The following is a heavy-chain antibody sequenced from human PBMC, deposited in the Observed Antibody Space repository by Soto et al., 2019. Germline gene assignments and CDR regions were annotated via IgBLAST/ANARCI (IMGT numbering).Heavy chain of an antibody. CDR2: IIPIFGTA. D-gene: IGHD1-26*01. J-gene: IGHJ6*02. CDR1: GGTFSSYA. Sequence: GASVKVSCKASGGTFSSYAISWVRQAPGQGLEWMGGIIPIFGTANYAQKFQGRVTITADESTSTACMELSSLRSEDTAVYYCARDRDSGSYHHYYYYYYGMDVWGQGTTVTVSS. V-gene: IGHV1-69*13. CDR3: ARDRDSGSYHHYYYYYYGMDV.